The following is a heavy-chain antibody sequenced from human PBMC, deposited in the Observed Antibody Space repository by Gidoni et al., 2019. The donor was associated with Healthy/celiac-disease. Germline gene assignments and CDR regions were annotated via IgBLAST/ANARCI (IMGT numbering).Heavy chain of an antibody. CDR3: ARQDEGHVVPAAIAWFDP. J-gene: IGHJ5*02. D-gene: IGHD2-2*02. Sequence: QLQLQESGPGLVKPSETLSLTCTVSGGSISSSSYYWGWIRQPPGKGLEWIGSIYYSGSTYYNPSLKSRVTISVDTSKNQFSLKLSSVTAADTAVYYCARQDEGHVVPAAIAWFDPWGQGTLVTVSS. CDR1: GGSISSSSYY. CDR2: IYYSGST. V-gene: IGHV4-39*01.